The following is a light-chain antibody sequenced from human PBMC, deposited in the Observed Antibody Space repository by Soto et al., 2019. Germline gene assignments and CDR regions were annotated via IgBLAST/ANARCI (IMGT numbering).Light chain of an antibody. Sequence: DIQMTQSPSSLSAFVGDRVTITCRASQSISSYLHWYQQKPGKAPKLLINAASSLQSGVPSRFSGSGSGTDFTLTISSLQPEDFATYYCQQRYSTPLTFGQGTKVEIK. CDR3: QQRYSTPLT. V-gene: IGKV1-39*01. CDR2: AAS. J-gene: IGKJ1*01. CDR1: QSISSY.